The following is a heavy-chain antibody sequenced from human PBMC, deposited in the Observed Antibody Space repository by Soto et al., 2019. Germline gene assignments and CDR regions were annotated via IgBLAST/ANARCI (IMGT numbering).Heavy chain of an antibody. CDR3: ARTPTRNYADYYYGMDV. J-gene: IGHJ6*02. CDR1: GGTFSSYA. V-gene: IGHV1-69*13. D-gene: IGHD4-4*01. CDR2: IIPIFGTA. Sequence: SVKVSCKASGGTFSSYAISWVRQAPGQGLEWMGGIIPIFGTANYAQKFQGRVTITADESTSTAYMELSSLRSEDTAVYYCARTPTRNYADYYYGMDVWGQGTTVTVSS.